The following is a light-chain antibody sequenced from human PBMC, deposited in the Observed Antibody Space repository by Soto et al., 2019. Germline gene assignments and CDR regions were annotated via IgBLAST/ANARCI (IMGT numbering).Light chain of an antibody. J-gene: IGKJ1*01. Sequence: DIQMTQSPSSLSASVGDEGTITCRASQTIMSYLNWYQLKPGKPPRLLIYAASSLQSGVPSRFSGGGSGTDFTLTISSLQPEDFATYSCQQSYNSPQTFGRGTKVDIK. CDR2: AAS. V-gene: IGKV1-39*01. CDR1: QTIMSY. CDR3: QQSYNSPQT.